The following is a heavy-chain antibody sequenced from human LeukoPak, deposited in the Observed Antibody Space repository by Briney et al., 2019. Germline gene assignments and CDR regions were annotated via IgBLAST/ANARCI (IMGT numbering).Heavy chain of an antibody. CDR3: ARQVGHRSGGSCYADYYYGMDV. D-gene: IGHD2-15*01. CDR1: GYSFTSYW. CDR2: IYPGDSDT. J-gene: IGHJ6*02. Sequence: GESLKISCKGSGYSFTSYWIGWVRQMPGKGLECMGIIYPGDSDTRYSPSFQGQVTISADKSISTAYLQWSSLKASDTAMYYCARQVGHRSGGSCYADYYYGMDVWGQGTTVTVSS. V-gene: IGHV5-51*01.